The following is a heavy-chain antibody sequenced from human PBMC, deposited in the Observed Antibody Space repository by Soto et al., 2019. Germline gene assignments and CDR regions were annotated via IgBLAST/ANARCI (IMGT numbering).Heavy chain of an antibody. CDR1: GITFSRYG. Sequence: QVQLVESGGGVVQPGRSLRLSCVASGITFSRYGMHWVRQPPGKGLAWVAVIWYDGSNGYYADSVKGRFTISRDNSKNTLYLQMNSLRAEDTAVYYCARGGGVAGTTEVDYWGQGTVVTFSS. V-gene: IGHV3-33*01. CDR3: ARGGGVAGTTEVDY. D-gene: IGHD4-17*01. J-gene: IGHJ4*02. CDR2: IWYDGSNG.